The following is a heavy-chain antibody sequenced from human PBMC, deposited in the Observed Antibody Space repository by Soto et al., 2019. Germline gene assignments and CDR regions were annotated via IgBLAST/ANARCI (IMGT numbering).Heavy chain of an antibody. J-gene: IGHJ4*02. V-gene: IGHV3-23*01. CDR1: GFTFSDYA. CDR3: AKGRPGVAAAPDY. CDR2: ASGSGSGT. Sequence: GGSLRLSCAASGFTFSDYAMTWVRQAPGKGLEWVSSASGSGSGTYYADSVKGRFTISRDNSKNTLFLHMTNLRAGDTALYFCAKGRPGVAAAPDYWGQGTLVTVSS. D-gene: IGHD2-21*01.